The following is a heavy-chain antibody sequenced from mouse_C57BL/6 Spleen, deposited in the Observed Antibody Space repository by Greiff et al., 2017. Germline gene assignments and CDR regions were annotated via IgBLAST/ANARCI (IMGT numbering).Heavy chain of an antibody. CDR3: VREDYYGSRGAMDY. CDR1: GFSFNTYA. V-gene: IGHV10-1*01. CDR2: IRSKSNNYAT. Sequence: EVQVVESGGGLVQPKGSLKLSCAASGFSFNTYAMNWVRQAPGKGLEWVARIRSKSNNYATYYADSVKDRFTISRDDSESMLYLQMNNLKTEDTAMYYCVREDYYGSRGAMDYWGQGTSVTVSS. D-gene: IGHD1-1*01. J-gene: IGHJ4*01.